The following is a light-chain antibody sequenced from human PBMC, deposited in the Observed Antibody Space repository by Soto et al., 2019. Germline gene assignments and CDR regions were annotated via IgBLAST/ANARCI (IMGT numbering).Light chain of an antibody. CDR2: EVT. CDR3: GTWDSSLSAVV. CDR1: SSDIGAYNY. Sequence: QSALTQPPSASGSPGQSVTISCTGSSSDIGAYNYVSWYQQRPGQVPKLIIYEVTKRPSGVPDRFSGSKSGTSATLGITGLQTGDEADYYCGTWDSSLSAVVFGGGTKLTVL. V-gene: IGLV2-8*01. J-gene: IGLJ2*01.